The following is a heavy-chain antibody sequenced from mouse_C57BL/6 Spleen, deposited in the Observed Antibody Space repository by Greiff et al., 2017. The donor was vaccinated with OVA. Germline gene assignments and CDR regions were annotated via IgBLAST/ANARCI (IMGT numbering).Heavy chain of an antibody. D-gene: IGHD2-4*01. CDR2: IYPGDGDT. Sequence: VQLQQSGPELVKPGASVKISCKASGYAFSSSWMNWVKQRPGKGLEWIGRIYPGDGDTNYNGKFKGKATLTADKSSSTAYMQLSSLTSEDSAVYVCAREGLRWYFDVWGTGTTVTVSS. CDR3: AREGLRWYFDV. V-gene: IGHV1-82*01. CDR1: GYAFSSSW. J-gene: IGHJ1*03.